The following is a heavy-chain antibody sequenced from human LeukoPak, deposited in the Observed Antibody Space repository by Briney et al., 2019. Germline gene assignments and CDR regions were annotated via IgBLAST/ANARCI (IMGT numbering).Heavy chain of an antibody. Sequence: SETLSLTCSVSGGSISSYFWSWIRQPPGKGLEWIGYIYYSGSTSYNPSLKSRVTISIDTSKNQFSLKLSSVTAADTAVYYCARCLLDAFDIWGQGTMVTVSS. V-gene: IGHV4-59*08. CDR3: ARCLLDAFDI. CDR1: GGSISSYF. D-gene: IGHD5/OR15-5a*01. CDR2: IYYSGST. J-gene: IGHJ3*02.